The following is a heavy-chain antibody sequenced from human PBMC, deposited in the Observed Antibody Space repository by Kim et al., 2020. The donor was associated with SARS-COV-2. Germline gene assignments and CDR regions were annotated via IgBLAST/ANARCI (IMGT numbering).Heavy chain of an antibody. CDR3: ARDHPLDYGGNIDY. V-gene: IGHV3-21*01. D-gene: IGHD4-17*01. Sequence: ADSVKGRFTISRDNAKNSLYLQMNSLRAEDTAVYYCARDHPLDYGGNIDYWGQGTLVTVSS. J-gene: IGHJ4*02.